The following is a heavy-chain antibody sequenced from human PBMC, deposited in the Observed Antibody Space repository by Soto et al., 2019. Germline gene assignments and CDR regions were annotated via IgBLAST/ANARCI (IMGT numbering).Heavy chain of an antibody. V-gene: IGHV4-31*03. CDR3: ARSFAPRLPMVRGVKNWFDP. CDR1: GGSISSGGYY. J-gene: IGHJ5*02. Sequence: SETLSLTCTVSGGSISSGGYYWSWIRQHPGKGLEWIGYIYYSGSTYYNPSLKSRVTISVDTSKNQFSLKLSSVTAADTAVYYCARSFAPRLPMVRGVKNWFDPWGQGTLVTVSS. CDR2: IYYSGST. D-gene: IGHD3-10*01.